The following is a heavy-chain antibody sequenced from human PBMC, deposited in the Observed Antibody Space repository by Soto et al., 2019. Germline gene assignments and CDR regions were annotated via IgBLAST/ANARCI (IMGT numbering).Heavy chain of an antibody. CDR1: GFTFSSSA. Sequence: EVQLLESGGDLLQPGGSLRLSCAASGFTFSSSAMSWVRQAPGKGLEWVASVSGSSGSTSYADSVKGRFSISRDNSENTLFLQMSSLRAEDTATYYCAKPGGVYWYFDLWGRGTLVTVSS. V-gene: IGHV3-23*01. CDR2: VSGSSGST. J-gene: IGHJ2*01. D-gene: IGHD3-3*01. CDR3: AKPGGVYWYFDL.